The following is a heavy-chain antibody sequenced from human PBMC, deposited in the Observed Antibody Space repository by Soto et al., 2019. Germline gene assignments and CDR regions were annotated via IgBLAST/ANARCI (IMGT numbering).Heavy chain of an antibody. V-gene: IGHV1-3*05. J-gene: IGHJ4*02. D-gene: IGHD3-10*01. Sequence: QVQLVQSGAEEKKPGASVKVSCKASGYTFSSYAMHCVRQAPGQRLEWMGWINAGNGNTKYSQKFRGRVTITRDTSASPAYVEMISLRSEDTAVYYCARGGPPIDYWGQGTLVTVSS. CDR2: INAGNGNT. CDR1: GYTFSSYA. CDR3: ARGGPPIDY.